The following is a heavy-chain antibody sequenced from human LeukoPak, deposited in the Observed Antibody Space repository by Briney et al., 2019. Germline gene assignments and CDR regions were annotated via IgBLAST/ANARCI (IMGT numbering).Heavy chain of an antibody. J-gene: IGHJ3*02. V-gene: IGHV3-48*01. CDR1: GFSFSSYS. CDR3: ARDPSRGDFWSGYGRGWHAFDI. CDR2: ITSSSSTI. D-gene: IGHD3-3*01. Sequence: GGSLRLSCAATGFSFSSYSLNWVRQAPGQGLEWVSYITSSSSTIYYADSVKGRFTISRDNAKNSLYLQMNSLRAEDTAVYYCARDPSRGDFWSGYGRGWHAFDIWGQGTMVTVSS.